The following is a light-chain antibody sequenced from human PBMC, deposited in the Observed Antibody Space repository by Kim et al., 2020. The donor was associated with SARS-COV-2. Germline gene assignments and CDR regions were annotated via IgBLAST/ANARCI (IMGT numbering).Light chain of an antibody. J-gene: IGLJ3*02. V-gene: IGLV4-69*01. Sequence: VHITCILNGGHSSSAINWLQQQPGKRPRFLMKITRAGSHIKGDGIPDRFSGSTSGAERYLTISSLQPEDEADYYCQTWDTGIRVFGGGTQLTVL. CDR3: QTWDTGIRV. CDR1: GGHSSSA. CDR2: ITRAGSH.